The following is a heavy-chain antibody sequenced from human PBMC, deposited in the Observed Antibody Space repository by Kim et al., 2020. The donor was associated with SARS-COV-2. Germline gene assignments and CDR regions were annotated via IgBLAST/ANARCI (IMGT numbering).Heavy chain of an antibody. CDR3: AKELVSRSSLSFDY. CDR1: GFTFSTNA. D-gene: IGHD6-19*01. J-gene: IGHJ4*01. CDR2: ISPSGGDS. V-gene: IGHV3-23*01. Sequence: GGSLRLSCAASGFTFSTNAMAWVRQAPGKGPEWVSAISPSGGDSYYADSVKGRFSTSRDNSKNTLYLQMNSLRVEDTAIYYCAKELVSRSSLSFDYWGHGTLVTVSS.